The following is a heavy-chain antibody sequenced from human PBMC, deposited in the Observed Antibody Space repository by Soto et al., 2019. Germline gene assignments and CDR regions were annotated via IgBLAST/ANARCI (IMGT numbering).Heavy chain of an antibody. CDR1: GGSISSSSYY. D-gene: IGHD2-2*01. CDR2: IYYSGST. Sequence: SETLSLTCTVSGGSISSSSYYWGWIRQPPGKGLEWIGSIYYSGSTYYNPSLKSRVTISVDTSKNQFSLKLSSVTAADTAVYYCARGPDIVVVPAATLHAFDIWGQGTMVTVSS. V-gene: IGHV4-39*01. J-gene: IGHJ3*02. CDR3: ARGPDIVVVPAATLHAFDI.